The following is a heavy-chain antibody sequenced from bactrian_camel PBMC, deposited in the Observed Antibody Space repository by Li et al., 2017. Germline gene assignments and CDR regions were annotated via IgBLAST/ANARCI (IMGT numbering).Heavy chain of an antibody. CDR1: QYIDRPTC. Sequence: HVQLVESGGGSVQPGGSLRLSCRHSQYIDRPTCMAWFRQAPGTEREGVAAIDRDGQIVYADSVKGRFTISRDNAKETLYLQMNNLKPEDTATYVCAEDRGMCLAFLKAAGYRYWGQGTQVTVS. J-gene: IGHJ4*01. CDR2: IDRDGQI. V-gene: IGHV3S53*01. D-gene: IGHD1*01. CDR3: AEDRGMCLAFLKAAGYRY.